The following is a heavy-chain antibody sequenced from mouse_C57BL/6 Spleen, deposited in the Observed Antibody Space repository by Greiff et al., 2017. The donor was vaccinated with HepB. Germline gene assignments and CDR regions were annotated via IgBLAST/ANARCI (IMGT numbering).Heavy chain of an antibody. D-gene: IGHD3-1*01. J-gene: IGHJ2*01. CDR2: ISYSGST. Sequence: VQLQESGPGMVKPSQSLSLTCTVTGYSITSGYDWHWIRHFPGNKLEWMGYISYSGSTNYNPSLKSRISITHDTSKNHFFLKLNSVTTEDTATYYCARDGHGYFDYWGQGTTLTVSS. CDR1: GYSITSGYD. V-gene: IGHV3-1*01. CDR3: ARDGHGYFDY.